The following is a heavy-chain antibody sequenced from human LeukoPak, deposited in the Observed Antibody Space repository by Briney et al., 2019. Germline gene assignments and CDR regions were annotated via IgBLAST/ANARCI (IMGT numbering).Heavy chain of an antibody. J-gene: IGHJ5*02. CDR2: ISAYNGNT. D-gene: IGHD3-10*01. Sequence: ASVKVSCKASGYTFTSYGISWVRQAPGQGLEWMGWISAYNGNTNYAQKLQGRVTMTTDTSTSTAYMELRSLRSDDTAVYYCARWISSYGSGSYLHWFDPWGQGTLVTVSS. CDR1: GYTFTSYG. CDR3: ARWISSYGSGSYLHWFDP. V-gene: IGHV1-18*04.